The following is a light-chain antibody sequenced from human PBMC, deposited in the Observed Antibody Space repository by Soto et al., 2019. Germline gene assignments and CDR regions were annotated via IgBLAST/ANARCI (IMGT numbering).Light chain of an antibody. CDR1: QTISTW. Sequence: DIQVTQSPPTLSASVGDRVTITCGASQTISTWIAWYQQKPGKAPKLLVYDASTLQSGVASRFSGSGSGTEFTLIISGLQPDDSATYYCQQYTNTNNPWMFGQGTKVDIK. CDR2: DAS. J-gene: IGKJ1*01. CDR3: QQYTNTNNPWM. V-gene: IGKV1-5*01.